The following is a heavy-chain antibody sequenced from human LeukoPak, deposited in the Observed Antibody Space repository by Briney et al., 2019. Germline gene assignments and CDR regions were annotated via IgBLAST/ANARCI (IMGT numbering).Heavy chain of an antibody. CDR3: ARRAPLSGHFDY. CDR2: IYYSGST. Sequence: SETLSLTCTVSGGSISSSSYYWGWIRQPPGKGLEWIGSIYYSGSTYYNPSLKSRATISVDTSKNQFSLKLSSVTAADTAVYYCARRAPLSGHFDYWGQGTLVTVSS. D-gene: IGHD3-3*01. J-gene: IGHJ4*02. CDR1: GGSISSSSYY. V-gene: IGHV4-39*01.